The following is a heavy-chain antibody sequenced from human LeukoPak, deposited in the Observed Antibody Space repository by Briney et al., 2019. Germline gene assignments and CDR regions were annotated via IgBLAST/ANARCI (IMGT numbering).Heavy chain of an antibody. CDR2: TYYRSKWYN. J-gene: IGHJ2*01. V-gene: IGHV6-1*01. Sequence: SQTLSLTCAISGDSVSSNSAAWNWIRQSPSRGLEWLGRTYYRSKWYNDYAVSVKSRITINPDTSKNQFSPQLNSVTPEDTAVYYCARVGAYYYDSSAPDYWYFDLWGRGTLVTVSS. CDR3: ARVGAYYYDSSAPDYWYFDL. D-gene: IGHD3-22*01. CDR1: GDSVSSNSAA.